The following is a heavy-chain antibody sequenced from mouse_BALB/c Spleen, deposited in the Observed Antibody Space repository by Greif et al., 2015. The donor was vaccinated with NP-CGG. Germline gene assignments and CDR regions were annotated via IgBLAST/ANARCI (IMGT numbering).Heavy chain of an antibody. J-gene: IGHJ4*01. CDR2: INPSTGYT. CDR3: ARRITTFMDY. D-gene: IGHD1-1*01. Sequence: VQLQQSGAELAKPGASVKMSCKASGYTFTGYWMHWVKQRPGQGLEWIGYINPSTGYTEYNQKFKDKATLTADKSSSTAYMQLSSLTSEDSAVYYCARRITTFMDYWGQGTSVTVSS. CDR1: GYTFTGYW. V-gene: IGHV1-7*01.